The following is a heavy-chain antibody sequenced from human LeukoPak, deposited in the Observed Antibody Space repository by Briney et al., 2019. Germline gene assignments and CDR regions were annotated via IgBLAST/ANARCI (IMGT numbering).Heavy chain of an antibody. V-gene: IGHV4-59*08. J-gene: IGHJ5*02. Sequence: PSETLSLTCTVSGGSISSYYWSWIRQPPGKGLEWIGYIYYSGSTNYNPSLKSRVTISVDTSKNQFSLKLSSVTAADTAVYYCARRRAVFTFDPWGQGTLVTVSS. CDR3: ARRRAVFTFDP. CDR1: GGSISSYY. CDR2: IYYSGST. D-gene: IGHD3-10*01.